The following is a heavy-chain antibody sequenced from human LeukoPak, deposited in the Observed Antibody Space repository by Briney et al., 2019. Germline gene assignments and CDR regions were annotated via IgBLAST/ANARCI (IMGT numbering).Heavy chain of an antibody. CDR1: GGSFSGYY. CDR3: ARDSVLMVYARYYYYMDV. Sequence: SETMSLTCAVYGGSFSGYYWSWIRQPPGKGLEWIGEINHSGSTNYNPSLKSRVTISVDTSKNQFSLKLSSVTAADTAVYYCARDSVLMVYARYYYYMDVWGKGTTVTVSS. CDR2: INHSGST. V-gene: IGHV4-34*01. J-gene: IGHJ6*03. D-gene: IGHD2-8*01.